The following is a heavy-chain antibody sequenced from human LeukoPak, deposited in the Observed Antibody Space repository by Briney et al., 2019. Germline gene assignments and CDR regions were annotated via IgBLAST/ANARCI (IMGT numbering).Heavy chain of an antibody. Sequence: PGGSLRLSCAASGFTFSSYAMHWVRQAPGKGLEWVAVISYDGSNKYYADSVKGRFTISRDNSKNTLYLQMNSLRAEDTAVYYCAKAEYDFWSGPDYWGQGTLVTVSS. CDR1: GFTFSSYA. CDR2: ISYDGSNK. D-gene: IGHD3-3*01. V-gene: IGHV3-30-3*01. CDR3: AKAEYDFWSGPDY. J-gene: IGHJ4*02.